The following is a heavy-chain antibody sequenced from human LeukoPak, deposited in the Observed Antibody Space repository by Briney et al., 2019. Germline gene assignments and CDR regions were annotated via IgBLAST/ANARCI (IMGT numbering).Heavy chain of an antibody. CDR3: AREGRMGTADAFDV. D-gene: IGHD1-14*01. V-gene: IGHV3-13*01. J-gene: IGHJ3*01. Sequence: GGSLRLSCAASGFTFNNYEMHWVRQTAGKGLEWVSAVGITGDTFYAGSVKGRFSISRDNAESSLFLQMNSLRAGDTAVYYCAREGRMGTADAFDVWGQGTMVTVSS. CDR2: VGITGDT. CDR1: GFTFNNYE.